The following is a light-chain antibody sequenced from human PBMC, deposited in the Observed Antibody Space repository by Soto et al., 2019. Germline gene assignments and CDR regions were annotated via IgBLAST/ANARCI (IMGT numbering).Light chain of an antibody. CDR3: QSYDSDLSAWL. V-gene: IGLV1-40*01. CDR1: SSNIGSHD. Sequence: QSALTQPPSVSGAPGQRVTISCTGSSSNIGSHDVHWYQQLPGTAPKLLMYANTNRPSGVPDRFSGSKSGTSASLAITGLQADDEADYYCQSYDSDLSAWLFGGGTKLTVL. CDR2: ANT. J-gene: IGLJ3*02.